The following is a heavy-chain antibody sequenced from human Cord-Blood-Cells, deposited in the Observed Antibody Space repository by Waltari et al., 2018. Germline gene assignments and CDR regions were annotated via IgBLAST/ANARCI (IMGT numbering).Heavy chain of an antibody. D-gene: IGHD2-2*01. CDR1: GYTFTSYD. CDR3: ARVSSWYYYYYGMDV. J-gene: IGHJ6*02. CDR2: MKPNSGNT. V-gene: IGHV1-8*01. Sequence: QVQLVQSGAEVKKPGASVKVSCKASGYTFTSYDINWVRQATGQGLEWMGWMKPNSGNTGYAQKFQGRGTMTRNTYISTAYMELSSLRSEDTAVYYCARVSSWYYYYYGMDVWGQGTTVTVSS.